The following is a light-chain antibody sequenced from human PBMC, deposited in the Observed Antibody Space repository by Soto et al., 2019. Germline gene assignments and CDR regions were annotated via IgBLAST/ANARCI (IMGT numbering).Light chain of an antibody. CDR2: SAS. Sequence: EVVMTQSPATLSVSPGDRATLSCRASQSVDTNVVWYQQKPGQPPRLLVHSASIRATGVPARFTGIGSGTDFTLTISGLQSDDFAIYYCQQYYNWPPYTFGQGKRLQIK. CDR3: QQYYNWPPYT. CDR1: QSVDTN. V-gene: IGKV3-15*01. J-gene: IGKJ2*01.